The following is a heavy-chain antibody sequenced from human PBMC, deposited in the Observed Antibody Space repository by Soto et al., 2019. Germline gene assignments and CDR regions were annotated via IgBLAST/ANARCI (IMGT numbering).Heavy chain of an antibody. CDR3: TRVGVSCSGGSCHNWFDP. CDR1: GYTFTSYG. V-gene: IGHV1-18*01. CDR2: ISAYNGNT. D-gene: IGHD2-15*01. Sequence: ASVKVSCKASGYTFTSYGISWVRQAPGQGLEWMGWISAYNGNTNYAQKLQGRVTMTTDTSTSTAYMELRSLRSDETAVSYCTRVGVSCSGGSCHNWFDPWGQGTLVTVSS. J-gene: IGHJ5*02.